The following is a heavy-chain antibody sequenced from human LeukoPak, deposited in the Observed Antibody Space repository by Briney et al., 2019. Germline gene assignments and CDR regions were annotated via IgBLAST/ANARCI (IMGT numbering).Heavy chain of an antibody. D-gene: IGHD2-2*01. CDR2: INSEGSST. J-gene: IGHJ4*02. Sequence: GGSLRLSCAASGFTLSTYWMHWVRQAPGKGLVWVSRINSEGSSTTYADSVKGRFTISRDNAKNTMYLQMNSLRAEDTAVYYCARDLCSTTSCLDYWGQGTLVTVSS. CDR1: GFTLSTYW. V-gene: IGHV3-74*01. CDR3: ARDLCSTTSCLDY.